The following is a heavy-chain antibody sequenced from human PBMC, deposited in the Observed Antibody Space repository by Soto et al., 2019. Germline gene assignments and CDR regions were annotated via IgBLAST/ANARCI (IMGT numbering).Heavy chain of an antibody. CDR3: ARTVGAAYYFDF. V-gene: IGHV4-4*07. D-gene: IGHD3-16*01. J-gene: IGHJ4*02. CDR1: GDSMSKYY. CDR2: IWTSGST. Sequence: QVQLQESGPGLVKPSETLSLTCNVSGDSMSKYYWCWVRQPAGKGLEWIGRIWTSGSTNYNPSLKSRVTMSIDTSNKHFSLDLKSVTAADTAVYYCARTVGAAYYFDFWGQGVLVTVSS.